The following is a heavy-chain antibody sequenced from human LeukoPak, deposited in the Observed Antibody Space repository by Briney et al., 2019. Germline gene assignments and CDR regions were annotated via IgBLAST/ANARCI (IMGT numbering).Heavy chain of an antibody. J-gene: IGHJ4*02. V-gene: IGHV4-59*01. CDR2: IYYSGST. CDR1: GGSISSYY. Sequence: PSETLSLTCTVSGGSISSYYWSWIRQPPGKGLEWIGYIYYSGSTNYNPSLKSRVTISVDTSKNQFSLKLSSVTAADTAVYYCARERVSGIDYWGQGTLVTVSS. CDR3: ARERVSGIDY. D-gene: IGHD1-14*01.